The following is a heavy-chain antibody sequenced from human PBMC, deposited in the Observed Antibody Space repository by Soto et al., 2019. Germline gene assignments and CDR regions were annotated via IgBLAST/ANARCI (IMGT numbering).Heavy chain of an antibody. CDR1: GFTFSSYA. D-gene: IGHD3-3*01. Sequence: PGGSLRLSCSASGFTFSSYAMHWVRQAPGKGLEYVSAISSNGGSTYYADSVKGRFTISRDNSKNTLYLQMSSLRAEDTAVYYCVKDLPYYDFWSGYTRHYYGMDVWGQGTTVTVSS. CDR3: VKDLPYYDFWSGYTRHYYGMDV. CDR2: ISSNGGST. J-gene: IGHJ6*02. V-gene: IGHV3-64D*06.